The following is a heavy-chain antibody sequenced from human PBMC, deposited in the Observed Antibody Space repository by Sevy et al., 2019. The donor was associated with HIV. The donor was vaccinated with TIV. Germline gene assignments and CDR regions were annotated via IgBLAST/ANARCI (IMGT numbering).Heavy chain of an antibody. D-gene: IGHD3-10*01. CDR3: AATKDYYANSGSPFDY. CDR1: GHTLNRLG. V-gene: IGHV1-24*01. Sequence: ASVKVSCKVYGHTLNRLGIHWVRQAPGKGLEWMGSFDPEDGETFQAQKFQGRVTMTDDKSTDTAYIELSSLRAEDTAVYYCAATKDYYANSGSPFDYWGQGTLVTVSS. CDR2: FDPEDGET. J-gene: IGHJ4*02.